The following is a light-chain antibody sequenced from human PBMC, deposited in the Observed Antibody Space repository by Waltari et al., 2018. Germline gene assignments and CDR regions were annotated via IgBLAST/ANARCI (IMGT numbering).Light chain of an antibody. CDR3: ATWDDTLNMV. CDR2: RND. V-gene: IGLV1-47*01. Sequence: QSVLTQPPSASEPPGQRVTISRSVSSSNIGPYYLYWYQQLPGTAPKLLIYRNDQRPSGVPDRFSGSKSGTSASLAISGLRSEDEADYYCATWDDTLNMVFGGGTKLTVL. J-gene: IGLJ2*01. CDR1: SSNIGPYY.